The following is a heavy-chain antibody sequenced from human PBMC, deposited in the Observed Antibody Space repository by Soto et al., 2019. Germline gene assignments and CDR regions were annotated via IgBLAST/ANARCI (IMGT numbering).Heavy chain of an antibody. CDR3: ARHYSSGSRNCFDA. CDR2: IYYSGST. J-gene: IGHJ5*02. Sequence: PSETLSLTCSVSGGSINSSSYFWGWVRQPPGKGLEWIGSIYYSGSTYYNPSLRSRVTISVDTSKNQFSLKLSSVTAADTAVFYCARHYSSGSRNCFDAWGQGTMVTVYS. CDR1: GGSINSSSYF. V-gene: IGHV4-39*01. D-gene: IGHD6-19*01.